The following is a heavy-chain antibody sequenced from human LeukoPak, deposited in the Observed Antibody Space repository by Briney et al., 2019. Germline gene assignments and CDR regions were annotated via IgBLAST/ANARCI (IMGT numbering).Heavy chain of an antibody. CDR1: GYTFTGYY. Sequence: ASVKVSCKASGYTFTGYYIHWVRQAPGQGLEWMGRINPNSDGTNYAQKFQGRVTMTRDTSISTAYMELSSLRSEDTAVYYCARDARRGVELKAFDIWGQGTMVTVSS. D-gene: IGHD1-7*01. CDR3: ARDARRGVELKAFDI. V-gene: IGHV1-2*06. CDR2: INPNSDGT. J-gene: IGHJ3*02.